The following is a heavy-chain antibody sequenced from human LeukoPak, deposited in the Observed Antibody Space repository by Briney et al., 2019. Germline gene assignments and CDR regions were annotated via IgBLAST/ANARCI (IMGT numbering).Heavy chain of an antibody. V-gene: IGHV4-4*07. CDR2: FYTSGST. D-gene: IGHD6-13*01. CDR1: GGSISSYY. Sequence: SETLSLTCSVSGGSISSYYWSWIRQPAGKGLEWIGRFYTSGSTSYNPSLKSRITMSVDTSKKQFSLNLSSVTAADTAVYYCARIAAAGPPRVNWYFDLWGRGTLVTVSS. J-gene: IGHJ2*01. CDR3: ARIAAAGPPRVNWYFDL.